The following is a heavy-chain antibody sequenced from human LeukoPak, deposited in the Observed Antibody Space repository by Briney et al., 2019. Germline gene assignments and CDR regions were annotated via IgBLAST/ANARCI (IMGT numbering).Heavy chain of an antibody. V-gene: IGHV3-48*04. D-gene: IGHD3-10*02. CDR1: GFTFSSYS. Sequence: GGSLRLSCAASGFTFSSYSMNWVRQAPGKGLEWVSYISSSSSTIYYADSVKGRFTISRDDAKNSLYLQMNSLRAEDTAVYYCAELGITMIGGVWGKGTTVTISS. CDR2: ISSSSSTI. J-gene: IGHJ6*04. CDR3: AELGITMIGGV.